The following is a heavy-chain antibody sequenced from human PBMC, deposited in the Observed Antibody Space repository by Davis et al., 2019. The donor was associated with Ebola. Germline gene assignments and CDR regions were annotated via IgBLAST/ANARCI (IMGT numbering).Heavy chain of an antibody. CDR3: TRDREPGAPPLLQFDP. CDR2: IYHSGST. CDR1: GGSISSYY. D-gene: IGHD2-15*01. Sequence: MPSETLSLTCTVSGGSISSYYWTWIRQPPGKGLEWIGEIYHSGSTNYNPSLKSRVTISVDKSKNQFSLRLTSVTAADTAVYYCTRDREPGAPPLLQFDPWGQGTQVTVSS. V-gene: IGHV4-59*01. J-gene: IGHJ5*02.